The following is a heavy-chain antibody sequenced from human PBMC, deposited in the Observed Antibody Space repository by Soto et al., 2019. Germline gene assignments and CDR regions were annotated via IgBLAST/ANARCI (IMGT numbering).Heavy chain of an antibody. D-gene: IGHD3-9*01. CDR1: GGSINAAGYY. Sequence: SETLSLTCTVSGGSINAAGYYWNWARHSPGKGLEWIGYIFYSGTTYYNPSLESRLTMSLDKSKNHFSLRLSSVTAADTAYYYCARSFYDLSTATGGHWFDPWGHGTLDTVSS. J-gene: IGHJ5*02. CDR3: ARSFYDLSTATGGHWFDP. CDR2: IFYSGTT. V-gene: IGHV4-31*03.